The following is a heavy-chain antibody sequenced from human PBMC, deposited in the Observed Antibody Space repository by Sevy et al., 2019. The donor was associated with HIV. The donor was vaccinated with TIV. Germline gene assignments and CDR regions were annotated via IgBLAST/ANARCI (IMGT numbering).Heavy chain of an antibody. V-gene: IGHV3-13*01. Sequence: GGSLRLSCAASGFTFSSYDMHWVRQATGKGLEWVSAIGTAGDTYYPGSVKGRFTISRENVKNSLYLQMNSLRAGDTAVYYCARGDWNDVLDYWGQGTLVTVSS. J-gene: IGHJ4*02. D-gene: IGHD1-1*01. CDR1: GFTFSSYD. CDR3: ARGDWNDVLDY. CDR2: IGTAGDT.